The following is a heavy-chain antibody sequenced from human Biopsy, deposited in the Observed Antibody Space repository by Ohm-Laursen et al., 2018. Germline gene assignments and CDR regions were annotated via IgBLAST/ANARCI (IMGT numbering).Heavy chain of an antibody. CDR2: IKSKFDGETT. D-gene: IGHD3-16*01. J-gene: IGHJ6*02. CDR3: STGGGDFYYNGMDV. CDR1: GFTFASHA. Sequence: GSLRLSCAASGFTFASHAMSWIRQAPGKGLEWVGRIKSKFDGETTDYAAPVKGRFIISRDDSKSTLFLQMNSLKVEDTGVYFCSTGGGDFYYNGMDVWGQGTTVTVSS. V-gene: IGHV3-15*01.